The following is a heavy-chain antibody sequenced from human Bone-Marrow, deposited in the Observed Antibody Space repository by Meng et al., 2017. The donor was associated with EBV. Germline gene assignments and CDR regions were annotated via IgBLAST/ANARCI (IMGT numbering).Heavy chain of an antibody. CDR1: GGSISSSNW. D-gene: IGHD1-26*01. CDR2: IYHSGRT. Sequence: QVQRPAQGPVLLKPSGTLSLTCVVCGGSISSSNWWSWVRQPRGKGLEWIGEIYHSGRTNYNPSLKSRVTISVDKSKNQLSLKLSSVTAADTAVYYCARDLRETSGTFPFDYWGQGTLVTVSS. CDR3: ARDLRETSGTFPFDY. J-gene: IGHJ4*02. V-gene: IGHV4-4*02.